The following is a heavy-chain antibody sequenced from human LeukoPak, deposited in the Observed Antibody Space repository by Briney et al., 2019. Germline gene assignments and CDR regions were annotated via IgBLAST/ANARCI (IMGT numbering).Heavy chain of an antibody. Sequence: GESLQTSCKGSGYSFTSYWIGWVRHMPGKGLEGMGIIYTGDSDTRYSPSFHSKATISADKSISTAYLQWSSLKASDTAMYYCARPRIAAAGNVYYMDVWGKGTTVTVSS. V-gene: IGHV5-51*01. D-gene: IGHD6-13*01. J-gene: IGHJ6*03. CDR3: ARPRIAAAGNVYYMDV. CDR2: IYTGDSDT. CDR1: GYSFTSYW.